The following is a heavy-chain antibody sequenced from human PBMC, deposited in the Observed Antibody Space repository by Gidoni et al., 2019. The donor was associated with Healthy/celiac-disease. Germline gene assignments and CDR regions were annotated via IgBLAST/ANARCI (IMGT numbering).Heavy chain of an antibody. Sequence: QVQLVQSGAEGKKPGSSVKVSCQASGGPVSSYASSWVRHAPGQGLEWMVGIIPIFVTANYAQKFQGRVTITADESTSTAYMELSSLRSEDTAVYYCARSARLVAYYLDYWGQGTLVTVSS. CDR3: ARSARLVAYYLDY. J-gene: IGHJ4*02. D-gene: IGHD2-8*02. CDR2: IIPIFVTA. CDR1: GGPVSSYA. V-gene: IGHV1-69*01.